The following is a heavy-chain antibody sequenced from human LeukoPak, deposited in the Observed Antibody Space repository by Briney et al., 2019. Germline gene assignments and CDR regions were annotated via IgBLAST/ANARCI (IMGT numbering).Heavy chain of an antibody. V-gene: IGHV1-8*03. Sequence: AAVKVSCLASVYTLTIYDINWVRPAPGQGLEWMGWMNPNRGNTGNAQKLQGRVTITRNTSIRTAYMELSRLRSEDTAVFYWAREGRRYFDWLLDRGQGSFQHWVQGTLVAVSS. D-gene: IGHD3-9*01. CDR1: VYTLTIYD. J-gene: IGHJ1*01. CDR2: MNPNRGNT. CDR3: AREGRRYFDWLLDRGQGSFQH.